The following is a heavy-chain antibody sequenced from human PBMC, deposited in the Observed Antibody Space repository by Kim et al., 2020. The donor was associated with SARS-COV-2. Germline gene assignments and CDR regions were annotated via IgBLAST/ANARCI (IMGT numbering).Heavy chain of an antibody. V-gene: IGHV3-15*01. CDR1: GFTFSNAW. CDR2: IKSKTDGGTT. D-gene: IGHD3-9*01. CDR3: TTDGIRYFDWLSLSTVDY. Sequence: GGSLRLSCAASGFTFSNAWMNWVRQAPGKGLEWVGRIKSKTDGGTTDYAAPVKGRFTISRDDSKNTLYLQMNSLKTEDTAVYYCTTDGIRYFDWLSLSTVDYWGQGTLVTVSS. J-gene: IGHJ4*02.